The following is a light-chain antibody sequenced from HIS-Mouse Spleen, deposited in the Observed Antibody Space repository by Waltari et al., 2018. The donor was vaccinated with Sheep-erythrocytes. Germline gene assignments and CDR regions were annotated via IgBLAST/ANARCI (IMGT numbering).Light chain of an antibody. CDR1: SSHVGAYNS. V-gene: IGLV2-11*01. J-gene: IGLJ1*01. CDR2: DIR. Sequence: QSALTQPRSVSGSPGQSVTISCTGPSSHVGAYNSVSWYQQHPGKAPKLMIYDIRKRPSGVPDRFSGSKSGNTASLTISGLQAEDEADYYCCSYAGSYNHVFATGTKVTVL. CDR3: CSYAGSYNHV.